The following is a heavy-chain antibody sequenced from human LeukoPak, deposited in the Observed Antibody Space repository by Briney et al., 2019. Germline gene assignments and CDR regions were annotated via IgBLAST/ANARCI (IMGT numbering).Heavy chain of an antibody. Sequence: GGSLRLSCAASGFTFSRYWMSWVRLAPGKGLEWVANIMVDGSEKHYVDSVKGRFTISRDNAENSLYLQMYSLRAEDTAVYSCAREGYGGDSMGLDYWGQGTLVTVSS. D-gene: IGHD4-23*01. CDR3: AREGYGGDSMGLDY. J-gene: IGHJ4*02. CDR1: GFTFSRYW. CDR2: IMVDGSEK. V-gene: IGHV3-7*01.